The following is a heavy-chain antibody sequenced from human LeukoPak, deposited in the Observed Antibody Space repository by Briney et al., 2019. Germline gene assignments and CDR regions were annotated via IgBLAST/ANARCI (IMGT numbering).Heavy chain of an antibody. CDR3: ARGVYIAAAQYGY. Sequence: SETLSLTCTVSGGSISSYYWNWIRQPPGKGLEWIGYIYYSGTTNYNPSLKSRVTISVDTSKNQFSLKLSSVTAADTAVYHCARGVYIAAAQYGYWGQGTLVTVSS. D-gene: IGHD6-13*01. V-gene: IGHV4-59*01. J-gene: IGHJ4*02. CDR2: IYYSGTT. CDR1: GGSISSYY.